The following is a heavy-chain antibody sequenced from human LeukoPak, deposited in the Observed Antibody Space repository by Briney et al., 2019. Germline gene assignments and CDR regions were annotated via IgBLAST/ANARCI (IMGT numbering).Heavy chain of an antibody. Sequence: PGGSLRLSCATSGFTFITYGMHWVRQAPGKGLEWVAVISYDGGNEHYADSVKGRFTISRDNSKNTLYLQMNSLRSEDTAVYCCAKEPTQYGGLYYFDYWGQGSLVTVSS. D-gene: IGHD4-23*01. CDR2: ISYDGGNE. V-gene: IGHV3-30*18. CDR1: GFTFITYG. J-gene: IGHJ4*02. CDR3: AKEPTQYGGLYYFDY.